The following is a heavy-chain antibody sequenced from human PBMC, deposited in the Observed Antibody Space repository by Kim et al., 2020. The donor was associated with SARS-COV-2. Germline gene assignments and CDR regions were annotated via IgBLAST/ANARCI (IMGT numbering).Heavy chain of an antibody. CDR1: GSSIGAGHY. CDR3: ARMVISDWFDFDV. J-gene: IGHJ3*01. V-gene: IGHV4-38-2*02. D-gene: IGHD3-9*01. Sequence: SETLSLTCTVSGSSIGAGHYWAWIRQPPGRGLEWIGGISHSGNTYSNPSLQSRISISVDTSKRQFSLNVTSVTAADTAVYSCARMVISDWFDFDVWGQGT. CDR2: ISHSGNT.